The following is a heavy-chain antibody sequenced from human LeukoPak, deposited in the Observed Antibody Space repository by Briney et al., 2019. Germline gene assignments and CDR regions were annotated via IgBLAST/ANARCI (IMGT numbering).Heavy chain of an antibody. D-gene: IGHD6-13*01. CDR2: IKYDGDEE. V-gene: IGHV3-7*01. Sequence: PGVSLRLSCAASGFTFSDYWMSWMRQAPGKGLEWVANIKYDGDEEYYVDSVKGRFTISRDNAKSSLYLQLNSLRVEDTAVYYCKSGGAAPGSFDNWGQGTLVTVSP. J-gene: IGHJ4*02. CDR1: GFTFSDYW. CDR3: KSGGAAPGSFDN.